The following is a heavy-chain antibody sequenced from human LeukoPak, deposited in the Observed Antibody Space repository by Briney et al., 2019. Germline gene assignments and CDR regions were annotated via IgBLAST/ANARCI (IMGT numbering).Heavy chain of an antibody. CDR2: INWNGDSR. J-gene: IGHJ3*02. CDR3: VRSMPQDVDAFDI. V-gene: IGHV3-20*04. D-gene: IGHD2-2*01. Sequence: GGSLRLSRTPSEFKFDDYSVTWVRPPPGKGLVWGSDINWNGDSRGYAHSVRGRFTIYRDNSKNSLYLQMNSLRAEDTAVYYCVRSMPQDVDAFDIWGQGTMVTVSS. CDR1: EFKFDDYS.